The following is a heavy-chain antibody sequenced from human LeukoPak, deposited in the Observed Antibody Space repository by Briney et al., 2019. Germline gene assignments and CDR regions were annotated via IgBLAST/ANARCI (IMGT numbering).Heavy chain of an antibody. CDR1: GGSFSGYY. V-gene: IGHV4-34*01. J-gene: IGHJ4*02. Sequence: SSETLSLTCAVYGGSFSGYYWSWIRQPPGKGLEWIGEINHSGSTNYNPSLKSRVTISVDTSKNQFSLKLSSVTAADTAVYYCARTLYDFWSGYPLYYFDYWGQGALVTVSS. CDR3: ARTLYDFWSGYPLYYFDY. D-gene: IGHD3-3*01. CDR2: INHSGST.